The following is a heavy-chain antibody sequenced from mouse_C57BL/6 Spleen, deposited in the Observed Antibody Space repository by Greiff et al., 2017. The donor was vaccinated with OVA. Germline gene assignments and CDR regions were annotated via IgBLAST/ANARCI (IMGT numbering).Heavy chain of an antibody. CDR3: ASLIYDGYALLYCDV. V-gene: IGHV1-26*01. CDR1: GYTFTDYY. J-gene: IGHJ1*03. CDR2: INPNNGGT. D-gene: IGHD2-3*01. Sequence: VQLQQSGPELVKPGASVKISCKASGYTFTDYYMNWVKQSHGKSLEWIGDINPNNGGTSYNQKFKGKATLTVDKSSSTAYMELRSLKSEDSAVYDGASLIYDGYALLYCDVGGTGTTGTVAS.